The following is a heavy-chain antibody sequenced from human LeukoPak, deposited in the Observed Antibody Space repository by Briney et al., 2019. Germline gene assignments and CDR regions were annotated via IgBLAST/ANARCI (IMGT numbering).Heavy chain of an antibody. CDR3: TRDLMDYDVSTGLHHYYMDV. J-gene: IGHJ6*02. V-gene: IGHV3-53*01. D-gene: IGHD3-9*01. CDR1: GFSVSSDY. CDR2: IYSDGRT. Sequence: GGSLRLSCGAYGFSVSSDYMSWVRQAPGRGLEWVSVIYSDGRTFYVDSVRGRFTISRDNAKNTLYLQMNTLRVEDTAVYYCTRDLMDYDVSTGLHHYYMDVWGQGTTVTVSS.